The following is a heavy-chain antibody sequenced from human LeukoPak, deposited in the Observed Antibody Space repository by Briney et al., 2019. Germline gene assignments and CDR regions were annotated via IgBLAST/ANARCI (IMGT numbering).Heavy chain of an antibody. J-gene: IGHJ4*02. D-gene: IGHD2-15*01. Sequence: WASVKVSCKASGYSFIRYHIHWVRQAPGQGLEWMGVLKLYDGSISHAQKFQGRVTMTSDTSTSTVYMELSSLRSEDTAVYYCAREGHRGGNRFDYWGQGTLVTVSS. CDR1: GYSFIRYH. CDR2: LKLYDGSI. V-gene: IGHV1-46*01. CDR3: AREGHRGGNRFDY.